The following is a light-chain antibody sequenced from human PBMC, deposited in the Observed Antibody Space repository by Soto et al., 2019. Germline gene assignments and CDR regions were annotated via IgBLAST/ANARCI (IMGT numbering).Light chain of an antibody. Sequence: EMQLTQSPSTLSASVGDRVTITCRASQSVGTWLAWFQQKPGNAPKLLIYDASTLEGGVPSRFSGGGSGTQFTLTISNLQPEDFATYYCQEYNSYSNIFGQGTKLEIK. CDR1: QSVGTW. V-gene: IGKV1-5*01. J-gene: IGKJ2*01. CDR3: QEYNSYSNI. CDR2: DAS.